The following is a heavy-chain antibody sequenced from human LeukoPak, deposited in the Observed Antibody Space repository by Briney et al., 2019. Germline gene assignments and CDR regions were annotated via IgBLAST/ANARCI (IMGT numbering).Heavy chain of an antibody. CDR2: INAGNGDT. V-gene: IGHV1-3*01. CDR1: GYTFTNYP. J-gene: IGHJ5*02. Sequence: ASVKVSCKASGYTFTNYPLHWVRQAPGQRLEYMGWINAGNGDTKFSQKFQGRVTITRDTSASTAYMELSSLRSEDTAVYYCARALSSSWYWWFDPWGQGTLVTVSS. D-gene: IGHD6-13*01. CDR3: ARALSSSWYWWFDP.